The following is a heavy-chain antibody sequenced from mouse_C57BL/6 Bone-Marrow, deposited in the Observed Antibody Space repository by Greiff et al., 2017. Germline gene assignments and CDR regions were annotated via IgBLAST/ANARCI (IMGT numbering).Heavy chain of an antibody. V-gene: IGHV1-80*01. CDR1: GYAFSSYW. CDR2: IYPGDGDT. CDR3: ARQGNGYPYYFDD. Sequence: QVQLQQSGAELVKPGASVKISCKASGYAFSSYWMNWVKQRPGKGLEWIGQIYPGDGDTNYNGKFKGKATLTADKSSSTAYMQLSSLTSEDSAVYFCARQGNGYPYYFDDWGQGTTLTVSS. D-gene: IGHD2-14*01. J-gene: IGHJ2*01.